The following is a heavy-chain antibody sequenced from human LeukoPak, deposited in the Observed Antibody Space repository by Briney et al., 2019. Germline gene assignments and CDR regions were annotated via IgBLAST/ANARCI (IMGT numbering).Heavy chain of an antibody. CDR2: IWYDGSNK. CDR1: GFTFSSYG. CDR3: ARARYSSSWDLFDY. J-gene: IGHJ4*02. V-gene: IGHV3-33*01. Sequence: GGSLRLSCAASGFTFSSYGMHWVRQAPGKGLEWVAVIWYDGSNKYYADSVKGRFTISRDNSKNTLYLQMNSLRAEDTAVYYCARARYSSSWDLFDYWGQGTLVTVSS. D-gene: IGHD6-13*01.